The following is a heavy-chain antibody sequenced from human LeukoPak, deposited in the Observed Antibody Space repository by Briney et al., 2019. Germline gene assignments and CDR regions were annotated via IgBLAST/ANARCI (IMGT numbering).Heavy chain of an antibody. CDR1: GFTFSSYA. Sequence: PGGSLRLSCAASGFTFSSYAMHWVRQAPGKGLEWVAVISYDGSNKYYADSVKGRFTISRDNSKNTLYLQMNSLRAEDTAVYYCARVGADFWSGYYTRGRYGMDVWGQGTTVTVSS. D-gene: IGHD3-3*01. J-gene: IGHJ6*02. CDR2: ISYDGSNK. V-gene: IGHV3-30-3*01. CDR3: ARVGADFWSGYYTRGRYGMDV.